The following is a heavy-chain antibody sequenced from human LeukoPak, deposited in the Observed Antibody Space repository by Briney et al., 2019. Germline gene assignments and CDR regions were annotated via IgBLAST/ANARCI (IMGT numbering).Heavy chain of an antibody. CDR3: AELGITMIGGV. V-gene: IGHV3-30*02. J-gene: IGHJ6*04. CDR1: GFIFSSYG. CDR2: IRYDGSRK. Sequence: GGSLRLSCAASGFIFSSYGMHWVRQAPDKGLEWVAFIRYDGSRKYYADSVKGRFTISRDNSKNTLYLQMNSLRAEDTAVYYCAELGITMIGGVWGKGTTVTISS. D-gene: IGHD3-10*02.